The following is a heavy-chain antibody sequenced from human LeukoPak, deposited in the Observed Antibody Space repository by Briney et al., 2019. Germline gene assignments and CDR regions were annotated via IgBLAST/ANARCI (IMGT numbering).Heavy chain of an antibody. CDR3: AKVLNSALLLEWGDY. J-gene: IGHJ4*02. CDR1: GFTFSSYA. CDR2: ISYDGSNK. D-gene: IGHD3-3*01. V-gene: IGHV3-30-3*01. Sequence: PGRSLRLSCAASGFTFSSYAMHWVRQAPGKGLEWVAVISYDGSNKYYADSVKGRFTVSRDNSKNTLYLQMNSLRAEDTAVYYCAKVLNSALLLEWGDYWGQGTLVTVSS.